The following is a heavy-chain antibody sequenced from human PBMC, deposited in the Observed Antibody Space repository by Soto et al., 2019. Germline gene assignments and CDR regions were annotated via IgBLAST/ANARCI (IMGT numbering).Heavy chain of an antibody. J-gene: IGHJ4*02. Sequence: GASVKVSCKASGYIFTGYYMHWVRQAPGQGLEWMGWINPNSGDTNYTQKFQGWVTMTRDMSISTAYMELSRLRSDDTAVYYCATSRISIAVAGETEYYFDYWGQGTLVTVSS. CDR3: ATSRISIAVAGETEYYFDY. CDR1: GYIFTGYY. V-gene: IGHV1-2*04. D-gene: IGHD6-19*01. CDR2: INPNSGDT.